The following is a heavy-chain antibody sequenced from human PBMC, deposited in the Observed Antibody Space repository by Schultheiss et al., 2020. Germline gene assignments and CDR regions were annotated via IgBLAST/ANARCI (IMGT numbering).Heavy chain of an antibody. V-gene: IGHV3-30-3*01. Sequence: GGSLRLSCAASGFTFSSYAMHWVRQAPGKGLEWVAVISYDGSNKYYADSVKGRFTISRDNAKNSLYLQMNSLRAEDTAVYYCARGSGWYPAHDYWGQGTLVTVSS. J-gene: IGHJ4*02. CDR2: ISYDGSNK. D-gene: IGHD6-19*01. CDR1: GFTFSSYA. CDR3: ARGSGWYPAHDY.